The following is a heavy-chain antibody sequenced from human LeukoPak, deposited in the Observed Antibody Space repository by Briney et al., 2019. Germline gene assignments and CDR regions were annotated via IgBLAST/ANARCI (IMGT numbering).Heavy chain of an antibody. V-gene: IGHV1-18*01. CDR3: ARGPGRYYDILTGYYTPDFDY. CDR1: GYTFTSYG. Sequence: ASVKVSCKASGYTFTSYGISWVRQAPGQGLEWMGWISAYNGNTNYAQKLQGRVTMTTDTSTSTAYMELRSLRSDDTAVYYCARGPGRYYDILTGYYTPDFDYWGQGTLVTVSS. CDR2: ISAYNGNT. D-gene: IGHD3-9*01. J-gene: IGHJ4*02.